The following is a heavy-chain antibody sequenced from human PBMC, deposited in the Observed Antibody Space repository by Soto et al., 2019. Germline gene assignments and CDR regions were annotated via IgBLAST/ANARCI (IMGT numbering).Heavy chain of an antibody. D-gene: IGHD3-10*01. CDR2: IYWDDDK. V-gene: IGHV2-5*02. Sequence: QITLKESGPTLVKPTQTLTLTCTFSGFSLSTSGVGVGWIRQPPGKALEWLALIYWDDDKRYSPSLKSTLTITKDTSKNQVVLTMANMEPVDTATYYWAHRRFPRGLDYWGQGTLVTVSS. CDR1: GFSLSTSGVG. CDR3: AHRRFPRGLDY. J-gene: IGHJ4*02.